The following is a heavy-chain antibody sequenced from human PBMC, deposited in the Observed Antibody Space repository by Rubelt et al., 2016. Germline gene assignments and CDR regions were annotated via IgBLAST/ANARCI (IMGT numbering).Heavy chain of an antibody. V-gene: IGHV4-39*02. CDR2: MYYSGGT. CDR3: AREYFDWLGWFDP. Sequence: QLQLQESGPGLVKPSETLSLTCTVSGGSISISSYYWGWIRQPPGKGLEWIGSMYYSGGTNYNPSLKSRVTISVDTSKNQFSLKLTSVTAADTAVYYCAREYFDWLGWFDPWGQGTLVTVSS. J-gene: IGHJ5*02. CDR1: GGSISISSYY. D-gene: IGHD3-9*01.